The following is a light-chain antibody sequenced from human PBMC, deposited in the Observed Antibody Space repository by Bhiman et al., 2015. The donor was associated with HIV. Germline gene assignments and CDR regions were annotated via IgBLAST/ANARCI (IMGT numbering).Light chain of an antibody. V-gene: IGLV2-14*03. J-gene: IGLJ1*01. CDR3: SSYTSSSPPYV. CDR1: SSDVGAYTY. CDR2: AVS. Sequence: ALTQPASVSASPGQSIAISCTGTSSDVGAYTYVSWYQQHPGQAPKLMIYAVSNRPSGVSNRFSGSKSGNTASLTISGLQAEDEADYYCSSYTSSSPPYVFGTGTKVTVL.